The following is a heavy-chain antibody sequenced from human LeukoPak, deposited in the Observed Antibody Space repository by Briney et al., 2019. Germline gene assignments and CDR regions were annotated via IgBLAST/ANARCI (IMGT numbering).Heavy chain of an antibody. CDR2: VSRNGGST. CDR1: GFTFDEYG. Sequence: GGSLRLSCAASGFTFDEYGMTWVRQAPGKGLEWVFGVSRNGGSTGYADSVKGRFTISRDNAKNSLYLQMNSLRAEDTALYYCVRSITIFGVWGQGTLVTVSS. J-gene: IGHJ4*02. CDR3: VRSITIFGV. V-gene: IGHV3-20*04. D-gene: IGHD3-3*01.